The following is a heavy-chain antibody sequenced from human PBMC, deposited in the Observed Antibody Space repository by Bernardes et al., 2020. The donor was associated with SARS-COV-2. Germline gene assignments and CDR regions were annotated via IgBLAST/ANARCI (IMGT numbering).Heavy chain of an antibody. V-gene: IGHV3-20*01. CDR1: GFPFGDYG. CDR3: ARDRFDTNGFYYYFDD. CDR2: ISWKGGNM. J-gene: IGHJ4*02. Sequence: GGSLRLSCASSGFPFGDYGMSWVRKAPGKGLEWVDGISWKGGNMNYADSVKGRFTISRDNAKNSVYLQMNSLRAEDAALYHCARDRFDTNGFYYYFDDWGQGTLVSVSA. D-gene: IGHD2-8*01.